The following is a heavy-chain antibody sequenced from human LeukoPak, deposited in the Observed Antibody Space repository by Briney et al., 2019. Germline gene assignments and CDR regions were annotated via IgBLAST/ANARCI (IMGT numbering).Heavy chain of an antibody. CDR3: ARDGRDGDYGGNWAY. D-gene: IGHD4-23*01. CDR1: GYTFTSYA. J-gene: IGHJ4*02. Sequence: ASVKVACKASGYTFTSYAMNWVRQAPGQGLEWMGWINTNTGNPTYAQGFTGRFVFSLDTSVSTAYLQISSLKAEDTAVYYCARDGRDGDYGGNWAYWGQGTLVTVSS. CDR2: INTNTGNP. V-gene: IGHV7-4-1*02.